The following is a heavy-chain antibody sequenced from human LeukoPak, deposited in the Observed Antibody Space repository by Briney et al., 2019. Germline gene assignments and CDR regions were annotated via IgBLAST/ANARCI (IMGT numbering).Heavy chain of an antibody. CDR2: ISSSSTI. Sequence: GGSLRLSCAASGFTFSSYSMNWVRQAPGKGLEWVSYISSSSTIYYADSVKGRFTISRDNAKNSLYLQMNSLRAEDTAVYYCARGNYYDSSGYYGYWGQGTLVTVSS. CDR1: GFTFSSYS. J-gene: IGHJ4*02. D-gene: IGHD3-22*01. V-gene: IGHV3-48*01. CDR3: ARGNYYDSSGYYGY.